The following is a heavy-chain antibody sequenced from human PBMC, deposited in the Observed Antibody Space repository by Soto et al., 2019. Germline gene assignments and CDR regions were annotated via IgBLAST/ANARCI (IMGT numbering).Heavy chain of an antibody. D-gene: IGHD6-19*01. Sequence: ASVKVSCKASGYTFTSYGISWVRQAPGQGLEWMGWISAYNGNTNYAQKLQGRVTMTTDTSTSTAYMELRSLRSDDTAVYYCACVIEIAVGDGFDYWGQGTLVTVSS. CDR1: GYTFTSYG. J-gene: IGHJ4*02. V-gene: IGHV1-18*01. CDR2: ISAYNGNT. CDR3: ACVIEIAVGDGFDY.